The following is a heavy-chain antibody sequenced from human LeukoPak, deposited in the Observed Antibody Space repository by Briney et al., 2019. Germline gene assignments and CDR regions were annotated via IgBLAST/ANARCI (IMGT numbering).Heavy chain of an antibody. CDR1: GYSISSGYF. CDR2: IYHSGST. V-gene: IGHV4-38-2*01. Sequence: SETLSLTCAVSGYSISSGYFWGWIRQPPGKGLEWIGNIYHSGSTHYNPSLESRVTISVDTSKNQFSLKLSSVTAADTAVYYCTRRYYAYYYMDVWGKGTMVTVSS. CDR3: TRRYYAYYYMDV. J-gene: IGHJ6*03. D-gene: IGHD3-16*01.